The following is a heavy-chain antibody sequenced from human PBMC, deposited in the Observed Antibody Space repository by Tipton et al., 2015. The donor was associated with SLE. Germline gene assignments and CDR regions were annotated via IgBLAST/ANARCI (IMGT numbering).Heavy chain of an antibody. J-gene: IGHJ4*02. V-gene: IGHV4-34*01. CDR1: GGSFSGYY. D-gene: IGHD2-8*02. Sequence: TLSLTCAVYGGSFSGYYWSWIRQPPGKGLEWIGEINHSGSTNYNPPLKSRVTISVDTSKNRFSRKLSSVTAADTAVYYCASSYCTGGVCYFDYWGQGTLVTVSS. CDR3: ASSYCTGGVCYFDY. CDR2: INHSGST.